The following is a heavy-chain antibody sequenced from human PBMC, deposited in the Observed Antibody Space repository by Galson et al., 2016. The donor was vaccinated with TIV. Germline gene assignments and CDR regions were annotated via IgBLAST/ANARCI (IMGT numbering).Heavy chain of an antibody. CDR3: AKDRGSGWYENWFDP. Sequence: LRLSCAASGFTFSNFAINWVRQAPGKGLEWVSVISGSGGRTSYADSLKGRFTISRDNSKNTAYLQMNSLRADDTAIYYCAKDRGSGWYENWFDPWGQGTLVTVSS. CDR2: ISGSGGRT. J-gene: IGHJ5*02. V-gene: IGHV3-23*01. D-gene: IGHD6-19*01. CDR1: GFTFSNFA.